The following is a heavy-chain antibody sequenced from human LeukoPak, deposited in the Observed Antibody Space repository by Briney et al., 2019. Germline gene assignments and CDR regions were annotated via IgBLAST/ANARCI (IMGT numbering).Heavy chain of an antibody. CDR3: ARGSGGWELLDY. Sequence: PSQTLSLTCTVSGDSISSGSYYWSWIRQPAGKGREWIGRIYTSGSTNYNPSLKSRVTISVDTSKNQFSLKLSSVTAADTAVYYCARGSGGWELLDYWGQGTLVTVSS. V-gene: IGHV4-61*02. J-gene: IGHJ4*02. CDR1: GDSISSGSYY. CDR2: IYTSGST. D-gene: IGHD1-26*01.